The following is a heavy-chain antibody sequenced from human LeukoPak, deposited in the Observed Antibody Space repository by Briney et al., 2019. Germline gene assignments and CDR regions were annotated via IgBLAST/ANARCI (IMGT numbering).Heavy chain of an antibody. J-gene: IGHJ4*02. CDR3: ARAFGELYPDY. V-gene: IGHV4-61*08. D-gene: IGHD3-10*01. Sequence: SQTLSLTCTVSGGSISSGGYYWSWIRQPPGKGLEWIGYIYDTGSTDYNPSLRSRATISVDTSKNQFSLRLDSVTAADTAVYYCARAFGELYPDYWGQGTLVTVSS. CDR2: IYDTGST. CDR1: GGSISSGGYY.